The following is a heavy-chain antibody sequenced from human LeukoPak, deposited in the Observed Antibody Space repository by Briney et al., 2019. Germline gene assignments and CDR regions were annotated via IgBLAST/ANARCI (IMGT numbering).Heavy chain of an antibody. Sequence: SETLSLTCTVSGGSISSYYWSWIRQPPGRGLEWIGYIYYSGSTNYNSSLKSRVTISVDTSKNQFSLKLSSVTAADTAVYYCARLHSSSYYYYYYMDVWGKGTTVTVSS. D-gene: IGHD6-6*01. CDR1: GGSISSYY. CDR3: ARLHSSSYYYYYYMDV. J-gene: IGHJ6*03. CDR2: IYYSGST. V-gene: IGHV4-59*01.